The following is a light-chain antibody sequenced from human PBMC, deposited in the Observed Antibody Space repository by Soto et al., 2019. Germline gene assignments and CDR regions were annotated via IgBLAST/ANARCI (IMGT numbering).Light chain of an antibody. V-gene: IGLV1-40*01. CDR3: QSFDNSLSVLYV. CDR2: GNT. CDR1: SSNNGAGYY. J-gene: IGLJ1*01. Sequence: VLTQPPSVSGAPGQRVTISCTGSSSNNGAGYYVHWYRQVPGTAPKLLIFGNTNRPSGVPDRFSGSKSGTSASLAITGLQAEDEADYYCQSFDNSLSVLYVFGTGTKVTVL.